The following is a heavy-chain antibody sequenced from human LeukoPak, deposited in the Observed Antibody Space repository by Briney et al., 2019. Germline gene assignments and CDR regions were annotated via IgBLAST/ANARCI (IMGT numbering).Heavy chain of an antibody. D-gene: IGHD6-19*01. CDR3: AKGGRQWPTQYYYYYYMDV. Sequence: GGSLRLSCAASGFTFSSYGMHWVRQAPGKGLEWVAFIRYDGSNKYYADSVKGRFTISRDNSKNTLYLQMNSLRAEDTAVYYCAKGGRQWPTQYYYYYYMDVWGKGTTVTISS. CDR2: IRYDGSNK. V-gene: IGHV3-30*02. CDR1: GFTFSSYG. J-gene: IGHJ6*03.